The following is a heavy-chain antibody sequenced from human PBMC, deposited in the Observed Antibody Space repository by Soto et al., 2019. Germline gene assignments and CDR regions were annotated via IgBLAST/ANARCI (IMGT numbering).Heavy chain of an antibody. CDR3: AKDLGSWNQWLDPNFDY. J-gene: IGHJ4*02. Sequence: GGSLRLSCAASGFTFSSYAMSWVRQAPGKGLEWVSAISGSGGSTYYADSVKGRFTISRDNSKNTLYLQMNSLRAEDTAVYYCAKDLGSWNQWLDPNFDYWGQGTLVTVSS. D-gene: IGHD6-19*01. CDR2: ISGSGGST. V-gene: IGHV3-23*01. CDR1: GFTFSSYA.